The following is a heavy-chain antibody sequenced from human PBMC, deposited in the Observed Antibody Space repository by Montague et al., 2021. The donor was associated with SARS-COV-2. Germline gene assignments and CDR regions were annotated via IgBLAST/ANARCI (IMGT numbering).Heavy chain of an antibody. Sequence: SETRSLTCTALGGSFSNYYWSWIRQHPGKGLEWIGEVNHSGNTNYNQSLQSRVTISVEKSKNELSLKLSAVTAADTAVYYCAYPLGHGDYVLDSWGQGTLVTVSS. D-gene: IGHD4-17*01. CDR1: GGSFSNYY. J-gene: IGHJ5*02. CDR3: AYPLGHGDYVLDS. CDR2: VNHSGNT. V-gene: IGHV4-34*01.